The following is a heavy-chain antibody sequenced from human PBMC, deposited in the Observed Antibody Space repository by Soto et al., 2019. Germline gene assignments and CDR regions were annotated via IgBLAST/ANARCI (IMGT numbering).Heavy chain of an antibody. CDR2: IYYSGST. CDR3: ARDNFYGDSFDY. V-gene: IGHV4-31*03. D-gene: IGHD4-17*01. Sequence: SETLSLTCTVSGGSISSGGYYWSWIRQHPGKGLEWIGYIYYSGSTYYNPSLKSRVTISVDTSKNQFSLKLSSVTAADTAVYYCARDNFYGDSFDYWGQGTLVTVSS. CDR1: GGSISSGGYY. J-gene: IGHJ4*02.